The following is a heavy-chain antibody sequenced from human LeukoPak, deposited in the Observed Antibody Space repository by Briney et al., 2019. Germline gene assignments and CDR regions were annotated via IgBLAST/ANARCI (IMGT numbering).Heavy chain of an antibody. V-gene: IGHV3-30-3*01. CDR1: GFTFSSYA. D-gene: IGHD3-3*01. J-gene: IGHJ4*02. CDR2: ISYDGSNK. Sequence: GGSLRLSCAASGFTFSSYAMHWVRQAPGKGLEWVAVISYDGSNKYYADSVKGRFTISRDNAKNSLYLQMNSLRAEDTAVYYCARYYDFWSGYPPWDYWGQGTLVTVSS. CDR3: ARYYDFWSGYPPWDY.